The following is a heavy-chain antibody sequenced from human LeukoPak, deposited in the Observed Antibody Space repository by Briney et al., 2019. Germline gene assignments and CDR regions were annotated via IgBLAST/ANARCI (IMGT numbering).Heavy chain of an antibody. CDR1: GVSISSSNSY. CDR3: ARVRDGYNYWFDP. V-gene: IGHV4-39*07. Sequence: SETLSLTCTVSGVSISSSNSYWGWIRQPPGKGLEWIGSIYYSGSTYYNPSLKSRVTISVDTSKNHFSLKLTSVAAADTALYYCARVRDGYNYWFDPWGQGTLVTVSS. D-gene: IGHD5-24*01. J-gene: IGHJ5*02. CDR2: IYYSGST.